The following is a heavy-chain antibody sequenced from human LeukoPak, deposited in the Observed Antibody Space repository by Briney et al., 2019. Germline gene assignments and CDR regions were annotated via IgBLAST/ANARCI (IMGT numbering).Heavy chain of an antibody. CDR3: ARDPTGTMRPTTSPSDY. D-gene: IGHD1-7*01. CDR2: IIPSLGIA. J-gene: IGHJ4*02. Sequence: SVKVSCKASGGTFSSYTISWVRQAPGQGLEWMGRIIPSLGIANYALKFQGRVTITADKSTSTAYMELSSLRSEDTAVYYCARDPTGTMRPTTSPSDYWGQGTLVTVSS. CDR1: GGTFSSYT. V-gene: IGHV1-69*04.